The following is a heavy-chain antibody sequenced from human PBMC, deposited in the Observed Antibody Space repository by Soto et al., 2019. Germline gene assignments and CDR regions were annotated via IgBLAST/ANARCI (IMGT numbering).Heavy chain of an antibody. V-gene: IGHV3-23*01. CDR1: GFTFDSYA. Sequence: EVKLLESGGGLAQPGGSLRLSCVGSGFTFDSYAISWVRQAPGERLQWIAAISGSADGTDYAHSVRGRFTISRDNAMMRVHLQMDSLRVEDTAVYFCAKDTVGGYSFWSGYYSDGLDVWGQGTLVTVS. CDR2: ISGSADGT. J-gene: IGHJ3*01. CDR3: AKDTVGGYSFWSGYYSDGLDV. D-gene: IGHD3-3*01.